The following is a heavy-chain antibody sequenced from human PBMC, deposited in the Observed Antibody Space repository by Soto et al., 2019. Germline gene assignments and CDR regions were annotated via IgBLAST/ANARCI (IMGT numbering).Heavy chain of an antibody. Sequence: ASVKVSCKASGYTFSSYDINWVRQATGQGLEWMGWLNPNSGDTGYAQKFQGRVTLTRNTSINTAYIELSSLTSDDTAVYYCATSGGGWYLYWGQGTLVTISS. CDR2: LNPNSGDT. J-gene: IGHJ4*02. V-gene: IGHV1-8*01. CDR3: ATSGGGWYLY. D-gene: IGHD6-19*01. CDR1: GYTFSSYD.